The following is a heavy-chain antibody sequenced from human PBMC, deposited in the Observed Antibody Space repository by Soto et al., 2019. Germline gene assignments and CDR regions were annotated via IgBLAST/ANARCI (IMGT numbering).Heavy chain of an antibody. CDR2: ISTYTGKT. Sequence: QVQLVQSGAEVKKPGASVKVSCKTSGYTFHIYGITWVRQAPGRGLEWMGWISTYTGKTDYAQSLQGRVTMTTDTSTGTAYLEVRSLRSDDTAVYFCARDVYSGSGDAFDLWGKGKMVTVSS. CDR3: ARDVYSGSGDAFDL. J-gene: IGHJ3*01. V-gene: IGHV1-18*01. D-gene: IGHD6-6*01. CDR1: GYTFHIYG.